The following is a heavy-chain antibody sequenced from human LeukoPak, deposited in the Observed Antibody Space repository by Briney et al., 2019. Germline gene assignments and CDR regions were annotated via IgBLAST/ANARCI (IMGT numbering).Heavy chain of an antibody. D-gene: IGHD3-22*01. CDR1: GFTLTRYG. CDR3: ARDYYARFDY. J-gene: IGHJ4*02. CDR2: INSEGSST. Sequence: GGSLRLSCAASGFTLTRYGMNWVRQAPGKGLVWVSRINSEGSSTSYADSVKGRFTISRDNAKNTLILQMNSLRAEDTAVYYCARDYYARFDYWGQGTLVTVSS. V-gene: IGHV3-74*01.